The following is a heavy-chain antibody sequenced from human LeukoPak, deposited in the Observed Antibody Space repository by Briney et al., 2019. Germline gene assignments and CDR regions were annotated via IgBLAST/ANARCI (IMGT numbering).Heavy chain of an antibody. D-gene: IGHD7-27*01. Sequence: GGSLRLSCAASGFTFSDSWMHWFRHAPGKGLEWVSRINTYDRSTTYAHSVKGRFTISSDNAKNTLYLQRNSLRIEDTAVYYCARDLGSRNWGQGTLVTVSS. V-gene: IGHV3-74*01. CDR2: INTYDRST. CDR3: ARDLGSRN. CDR1: GFTFSDSW. J-gene: IGHJ4*02.